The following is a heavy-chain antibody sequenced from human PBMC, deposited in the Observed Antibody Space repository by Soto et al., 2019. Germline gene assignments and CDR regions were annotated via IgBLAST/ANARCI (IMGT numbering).Heavy chain of an antibody. D-gene: IGHD3-16*01. CDR1: GYTFTGYY. Sequence: ASVNVSCKSSGYTFTGYYIHWVRQAPGQGLECMGWINPNSGGTNYAQKFQGWVTMTRDTPISTAYMELSRLRSDDTAVYYCARDRFPIRITFGGDKRPASDYWGQGTLVTVSS. CDR3: ARDRFPIRITFGGDKRPASDY. V-gene: IGHV1-2*04. CDR2: INPNSGGT. J-gene: IGHJ4*02.